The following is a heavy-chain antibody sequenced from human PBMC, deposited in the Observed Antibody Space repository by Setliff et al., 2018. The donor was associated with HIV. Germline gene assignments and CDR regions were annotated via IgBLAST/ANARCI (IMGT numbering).Heavy chain of an antibody. Sequence: SVKVSCKASGGTFSSYSINWVRQAPGQGLEWMGGIIPIYGTPIYAQKFHGRLTITADDSTRTVYMELSSLRSEDTAVYYCARGGEGMALYPDYWGQGTLVTVSS. J-gene: IGHJ4*02. CDR1: GGTFSSYS. D-gene: IGHD1-26*01. CDR3: ARGGEGMALYPDY. V-gene: IGHV1-69*13. CDR2: IIPIYGTP.